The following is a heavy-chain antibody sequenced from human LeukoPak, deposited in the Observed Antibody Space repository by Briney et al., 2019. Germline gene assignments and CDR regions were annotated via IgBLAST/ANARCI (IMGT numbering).Heavy chain of an antibody. CDR2: TRPSSGRT. Sequence: ASVKVSCTTSGYTFTDYYMHWVRQALGQGPEWMGITRPSSGRTQYPQKFQGRVTMTWDMSASTFYMELSSLTSDDTAVYYCAREGPETYQFDFWGQGTLVTVSS. D-gene: IGHD2-2*01. CDR3: AREGPETYQFDF. J-gene: IGHJ4*02. CDR1: GYTFTDYY. V-gene: IGHV1-46*01.